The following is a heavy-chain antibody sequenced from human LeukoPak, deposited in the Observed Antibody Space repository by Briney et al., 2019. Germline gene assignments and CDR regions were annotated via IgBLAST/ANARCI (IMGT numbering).Heavy chain of an antibody. V-gene: IGHV1-2*02. J-gene: IGHJ5*02. D-gene: IGHD2-2*01. CDR1: GFTFSSYA. CDR2: INPNSGGT. CDR3: ARDRVVVPAARLTEFDP. Sequence: GGSLRLSCAASGFTFSSYAMHWVRQAPGQGLEWMGWINPNSGGTNYAQKFQGRVTMTRDTSISTAYMELSRLRSDDTAVYYCARDRVVVPAARLTEFDPWGQGTLVTVSS.